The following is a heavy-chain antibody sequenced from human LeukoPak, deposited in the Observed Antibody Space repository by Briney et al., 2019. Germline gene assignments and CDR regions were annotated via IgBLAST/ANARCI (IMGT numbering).Heavy chain of an antibody. D-gene: IGHD4-17*01. J-gene: IGHJ3*02. Sequence: GGSLRLSCAASGFTFSNYWMSWVRQAPGKGLEWVANINQDGSEMYYLDSVKGRFTISRDNAKNSLSLQMNSLRAEDTAVYYCARDLRMTTVPGDAFDIWGQGTMVTVSS. V-gene: IGHV3-7*01. CDR1: GFTFSNYW. CDR2: INQDGSEM. CDR3: ARDLRMTTVPGDAFDI.